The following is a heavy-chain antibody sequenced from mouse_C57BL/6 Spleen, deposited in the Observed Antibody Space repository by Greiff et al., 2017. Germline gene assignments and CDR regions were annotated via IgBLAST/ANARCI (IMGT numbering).Heavy chain of an antibody. D-gene: IGHD2-4*01. V-gene: IGHV1-55*01. Sequence: QVQLQQPGAELVKPGASVKMSCKASGYTFTSYWINWVKQRPGQGLEWIGDIYPGSGSTNYNEKFKSKATLTVDTSSSTAYMQLSSLTSEDSAVYYCARKGDYDYGFAYWGQGTLVTVSA. CDR1: GYTFTSYW. CDR2: IYPGSGST. J-gene: IGHJ3*01. CDR3: ARKGDYDYGFAY.